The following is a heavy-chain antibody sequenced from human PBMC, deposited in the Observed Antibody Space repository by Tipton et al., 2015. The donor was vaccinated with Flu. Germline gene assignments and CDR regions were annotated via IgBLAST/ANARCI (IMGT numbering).Heavy chain of an antibody. Sequence: QLVQSGGGLVQPGGSLKLSCAASGFTFSASAMQWVRRASGRGWEWLGRIRSKADAYATTYAASVKGRFTISRDDSKNTAYLQMNSVKTEDTALYYCTGDYVNSDYWGQGTLVTVFS. D-gene: IGHD4-17*01. CDR2: IRSKADAYAT. V-gene: IGHV3-73*01. CDR1: GFTFSASA. CDR3: TGDYVNSDY. J-gene: IGHJ4*02.